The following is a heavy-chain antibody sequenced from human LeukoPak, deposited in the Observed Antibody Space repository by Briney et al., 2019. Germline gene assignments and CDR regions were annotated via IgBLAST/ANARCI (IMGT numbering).Heavy chain of an antibody. J-gene: IGHJ4*02. CDR2: INPNSGGT. CDR3: ARAMVRGVITPDY. Sequence: ASVKVSCKASGYTFTGYYMHWVRQAPGQGLEWMGRINPNSGGTNYAQKFQGRVTMTRDTSISTAYMELSRLRSDDTAVYYCARAMVRGVITPDYWGPRTLVTVSS. V-gene: IGHV1-2*06. CDR1: GYTFTGYY. D-gene: IGHD3-10*01.